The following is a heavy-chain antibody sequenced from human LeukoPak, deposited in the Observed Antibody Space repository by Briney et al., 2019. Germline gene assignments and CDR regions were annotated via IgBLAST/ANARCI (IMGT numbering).Heavy chain of an antibody. D-gene: IGHD6-13*01. V-gene: IGHV1-69*13. CDR3: ARVDSSSWLGRPPFDY. Sequence: GASVKVSCKASGGTFSSYAISWVRQAPGQGLEWMGGIIPIFGTANYAQKFQGRVTITADESTSTAYVELSSLRSEDTAVYYCARVDSSSWLGRPPFDYWGQGTLVTLSS. CDR2: IIPIFGTA. CDR1: GGTFSSYA. J-gene: IGHJ4*02.